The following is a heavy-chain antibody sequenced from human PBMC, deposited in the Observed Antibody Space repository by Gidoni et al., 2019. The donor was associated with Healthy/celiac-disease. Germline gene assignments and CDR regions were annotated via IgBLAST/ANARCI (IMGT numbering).Heavy chain of an antibody. Sequence: EVQLVETGGGLIQPGGSLRLSCAASGFTVSSNYMSWVRQAPGKGLEWVSVIYSGGSTYYADSVKGRFTISRDNSKNTLYLQMNSLRAEDTAVYYCARAVDDYIWGSYRPYYFDYWGQGTLVTVSS. D-gene: IGHD3-16*02. CDR1: GFTVSSNY. J-gene: IGHJ4*02. V-gene: IGHV3-53*02. CDR2: IYSGGST. CDR3: ARAVDDYIWGSYRPYYFDY.